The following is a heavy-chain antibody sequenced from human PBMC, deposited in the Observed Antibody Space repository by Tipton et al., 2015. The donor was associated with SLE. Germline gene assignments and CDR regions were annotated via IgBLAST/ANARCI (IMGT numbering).Heavy chain of an antibody. D-gene: IGHD3-10*01. J-gene: IGHJ4*02. CDR1: GYTFTGYF. Sequence: QVQLVQSGAEVKKPGASVKVSCKASGYTFTGYFMHWVRQAPGQGLEWMGRINLNSGGTNYAQKFQGRVTMTRDTSISTAYMELSRLRSDDTAVYYCARAIWFGELLFTRGQGTLVTVSS. CDR3: ARAIWFGELLFT. V-gene: IGHV1-2*06. CDR2: INLNSGGT.